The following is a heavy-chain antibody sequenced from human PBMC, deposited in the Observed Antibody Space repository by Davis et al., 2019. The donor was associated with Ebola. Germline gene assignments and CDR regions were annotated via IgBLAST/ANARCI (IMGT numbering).Heavy chain of an antibody. J-gene: IGHJ2*01. CDR1: GFTFSSYG. V-gene: IGHV3-33*06. CDR3: AKAAGVIDIVVVPAAPRYFDL. CDR2: IWYDGSNK. D-gene: IGHD2-2*01. Sequence: GESLKISCAASGFTFSSYGMHWVRQAPGKGLEWVAVIWYDGSNKYYADSVKGRFTISRDNSKNTLYLQMNSLRAEDTAVYYCAKAAGVIDIVVVPAAPRYFDLWGRGTLVTVSS.